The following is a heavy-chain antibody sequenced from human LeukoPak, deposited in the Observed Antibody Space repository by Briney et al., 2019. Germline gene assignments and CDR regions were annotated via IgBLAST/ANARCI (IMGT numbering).Heavy chain of an antibody. V-gene: IGHV3-33*01. CDR2: IWYDGSNK. CDR3: VRHPSPDSGWYKGG. CDR1: GFTFSSYG. D-gene: IGHD6-19*01. Sequence: PGRSLRLSCAASGFTFSSYGMHWVRQAPGKGLEWVAVIWYDGSNKYYADSVKGRFTISRDNSRNTLYLQMNSLRVEDTAIYYCVRHPSPDSGWYKGGWGQGTLVTVST. J-gene: IGHJ4*02.